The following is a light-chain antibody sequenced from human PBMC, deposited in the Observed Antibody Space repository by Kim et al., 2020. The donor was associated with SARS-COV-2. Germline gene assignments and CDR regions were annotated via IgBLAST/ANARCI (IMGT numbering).Light chain of an antibody. CDR3: QQYGNSPET. CDR1: QSVSNNH. V-gene: IGKV3-20*01. J-gene: IGKJ1*01. CDR2: GAS. Sequence: SAGERATLSSRAGQSVSNNHLAWYQQKPGQAPRLRVYGASSRATGIPDRFSGSGSGTDFTLTISRLEPDDFAVYYCQQYGNSPETFGQGTKVYIK.